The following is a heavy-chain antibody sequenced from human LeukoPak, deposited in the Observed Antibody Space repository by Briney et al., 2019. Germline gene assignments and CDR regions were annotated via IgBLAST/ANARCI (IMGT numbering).Heavy chain of an antibody. CDR1: GGSFSGYY. Sequence: SETLSLTCAVYGGSFSGYYWSWIRQPPGKGLEWIGEINHSGSTNYNPSLKSRVTISADTSKNQFSLKLSSVTAADTAVYYCARIPTIAREGSSRYEVDYWGQGTLVTVSS. CDR3: ARIPTIAREGSSRYEVDY. J-gene: IGHJ4*02. CDR2: INHSGST. D-gene: IGHD6-13*01. V-gene: IGHV4-34*01.